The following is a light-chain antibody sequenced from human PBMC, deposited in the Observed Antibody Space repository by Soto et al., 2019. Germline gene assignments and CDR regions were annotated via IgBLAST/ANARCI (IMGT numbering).Light chain of an antibody. Sequence: QSVLTQPPSASRTPGQRVTISCSGSTSNIGSHSVNWFQHLPGTAPKLLIITNNQRPSGVPDRFSGYKSGTSASLVISGLQSEDEADYYCATWDDSLKGVFGTGTKLTVL. J-gene: IGLJ1*01. V-gene: IGLV1-44*01. CDR3: ATWDDSLKGV. CDR2: TNN. CDR1: TSNIGSHS.